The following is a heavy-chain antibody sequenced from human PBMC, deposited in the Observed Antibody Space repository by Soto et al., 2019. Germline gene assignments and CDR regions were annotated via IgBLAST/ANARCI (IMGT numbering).Heavy chain of an antibody. CDR1: GGSFSSSSYY. J-gene: IGHJ5*02. D-gene: IGHD3-10*01. CDR3: VIHSGYRSNSGEFDT. V-gene: IGHV4-39*01. Sequence: SETLSLTCHVSGGSFSSSSYYWGWIRQPPGKGLEWIGSLYYSCTTYYNPSLKSRVTISFDRTKNQLALNLTSVTAADMAVYYCVIHSGYRSNSGEFDTCGQATLVTVYS. CDR2: LYYSCTT.